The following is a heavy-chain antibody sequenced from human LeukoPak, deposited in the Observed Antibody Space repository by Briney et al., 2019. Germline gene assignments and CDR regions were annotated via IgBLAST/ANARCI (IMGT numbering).Heavy chain of an antibody. CDR3: ARAKDTAYDY. J-gene: IGHJ4*02. Sequence: KFQGRVTITRNTSISTAYMELSSLRSEDTAVYYCARAKDTAYDYWGQGTLVTVSS. V-gene: IGHV1-8*03. D-gene: IGHD5-18*01.